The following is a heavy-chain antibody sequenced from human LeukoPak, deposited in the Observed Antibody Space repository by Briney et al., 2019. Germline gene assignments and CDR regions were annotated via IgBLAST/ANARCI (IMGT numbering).Heavy chain of an antibody. D-gene: IGHD1-26*01. CDR1: GFTVSSNY. V-gene: IGHV3-53*01. J-gene: IGHJ3*02. Sequence: GGSLRLSCAASGFTVSSNYMSWARQAPGKGLEWVSIIYSGGSTFYADSVKGRFTISRDNSKNTLYLQMNSLRAEDTAVYYCARGGSYLSAFDIWGQGTMVTVSS. CDR3: ARGGSYLSAFDI. CDR2: IYSGGST.